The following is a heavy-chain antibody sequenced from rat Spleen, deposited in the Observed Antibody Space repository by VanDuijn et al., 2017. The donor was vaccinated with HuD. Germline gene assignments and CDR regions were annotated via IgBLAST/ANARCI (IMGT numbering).Heavy chain of an antibody. CDR1: GFSLTSYG. CDR2: IWGDGST. Sequence: QVQLKESGPGVVQPSQTLSLTCTVSGFSLTSYGVTWVRQPPGKGLEWMGGIWGDGSTNYNSALKFRLSISRDTSKNQVFLKMNSMQSEDTTTYYCARGGRTEGPGFFDYWGQGVMVTVSS. V-gene: IGHV2-13*01. CDR3: ARGGRTEGPGFFDY. J-gene: IGHJ2*01. D-gene: IGHD1-11*01.